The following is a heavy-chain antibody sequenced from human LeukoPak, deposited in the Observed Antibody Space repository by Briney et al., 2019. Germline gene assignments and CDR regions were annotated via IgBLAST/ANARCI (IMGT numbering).Heavy chain of an antibody. CDR2: IYYSGST. J-gene: IGHJ4*02. V-gene: IGHV4-31*03. Sequence: SETLSLTCTVSGGSISSGGYYWRWLRQHPGKGLEWIGYIYYSGSTYYNPSLKSRITISVDTSKNQFSLKLSSVTAADTAVYYCARGSSPITMIVVVTFDYWGQGTLVTVSS. CDR1: GGSISSGGYY. D-gene: IGHD3-22*01. CDR3: ARGSSPITMIVVVTFDY.